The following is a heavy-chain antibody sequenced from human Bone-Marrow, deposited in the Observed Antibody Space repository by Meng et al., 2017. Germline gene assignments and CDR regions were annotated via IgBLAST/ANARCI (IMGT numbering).Heavy chain of an antibody. CDR3: ANVAGY. D-gene: IGHD1-14*01. CDR2: INAGNGNT. J-gene: IGHJ4*02. Sequence: QVQLVQSGAEVKKPGASVGVSCKASGYTFTTYLIYWVRQAPGQRLEWMGWINAGNGNTIYSQNFQGRVIITRDTSATTAYMELSGLRPEDTAVYYCANVAGYWGQGTLVTVSS. V-gene: IGHV1-3*01. CDR1: GYTFTTYL.